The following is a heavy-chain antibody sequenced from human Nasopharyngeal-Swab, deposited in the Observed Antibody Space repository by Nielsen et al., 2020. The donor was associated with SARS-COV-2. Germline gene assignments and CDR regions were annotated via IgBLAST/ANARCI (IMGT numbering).Heavy chain of an antibody. CDR1: GYSFTSYW. J-gene: IGHJ4*02. Sequence: GGSLRLSCKGSGYSFTSYWIGWVRQMPGKGLEWMGIIYPGDSDTRHSPSFQGQVTISADKSISTAYLQWSSLKASDTAMYYCARRVFYGDYFDYWGQGTLVTVSS. D-gene: IGHD4-17*01. CDR3: ARRVFYGDYFDY. CDR2: IYPGDSDT. V-gene: IGHV5-51*01.